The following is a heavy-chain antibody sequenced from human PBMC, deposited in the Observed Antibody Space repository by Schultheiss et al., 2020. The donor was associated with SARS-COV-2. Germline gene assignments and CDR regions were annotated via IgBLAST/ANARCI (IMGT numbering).Heavy chain of an antibody. CDR1: GGTFSSYA. CDR2: INSYNGDT. V-gene: IGHV1-18*01. CDR3: ARDVRGSGSYYSRNYYYYMDV. Sequence: ASVKVSCKASGGTFSSYAISWVRQAPGQGLEWMGWINSYNGDTNYAQKFQGRVTMTTDTSTSTAYMELRSLRSDDTAVYYCARDVRGSGSYYSRNYYYYMDVWGKGTTVTVSS. J-gene: IGHJ6*03. D-gene: IGHD1-26*01.